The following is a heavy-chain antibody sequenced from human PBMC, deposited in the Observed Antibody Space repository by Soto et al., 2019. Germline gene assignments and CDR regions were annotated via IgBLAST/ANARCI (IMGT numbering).Heavy chain of an antibody. CDR1: GGSISSYY. J-gene: IGHJ3*02. CDR2: IYYSGST. Sequence: SETLSLTCTVSGGSISSYYWSWIRQPPGKGLEWIGYIYYSGSTNYNPSLKSRVTISVDTSKTQFSLKLSSVTAADTAVYYCARDLSVDAFDIWGQGTMVTVSS. V-gene: IGHV4-59*01. CDR3: ARDLSVDAFDI.